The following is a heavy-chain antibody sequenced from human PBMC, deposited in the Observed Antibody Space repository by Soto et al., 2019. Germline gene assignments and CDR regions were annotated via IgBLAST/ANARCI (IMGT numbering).Heavy chain of an antibody. V-gene: IGHV4-34*01. Sequence: ASETLSLTCAVYGGSFSGYYWSWTRQPPGKGLEWIGEINHSGSTNYNPSLKSRVTISVDTSKNQFSLKLSSVTAADTAVYYCARALVGSGSSGSYYPHRYYYYYYGMDVWGQGTTVTVSS. D-gene: IGHD3-10*01. CDR2: INHSGST. CDR1: GGSFSGYY. CDR3: ARALVGSGSSGSYYPHRYYYYYYGMDV. J-gene: IGHJ6*02.